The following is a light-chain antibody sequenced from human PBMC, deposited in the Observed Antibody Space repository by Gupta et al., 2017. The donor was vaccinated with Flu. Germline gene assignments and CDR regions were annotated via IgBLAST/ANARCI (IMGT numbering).Light chain of an antibody. CDR3: QQANSFPST. V-gene: IGKV1D-12*01. Sequence: PSSVSASVGDKVTITCRASQNIGIWLAWYQQKPGKAPKLLISAASQVQSEVPSRFSGSGSGTDFTLTLSSRQPEEFATYYCQQANSFPSTFGQGTKVEVK. CDR2: AAS. CDR1: QNIGIW. J-gene: IGKJ1*01.